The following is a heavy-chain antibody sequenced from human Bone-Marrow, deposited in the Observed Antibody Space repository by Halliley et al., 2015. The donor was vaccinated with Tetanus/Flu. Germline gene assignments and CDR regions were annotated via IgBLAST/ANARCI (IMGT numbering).Heavy chain of an antibody. Sequence: TLSLTCTVSGGSISSYYWSWIRQPPGKGLEWIGYIYYSGSTNYNPSLKSRVTISVDTSKNQFSLKLSSVTAADTAVYFCGRLAKLSGPASWSRPVDSWGQGALVTVSS. CDR2: IYYSGST. CDR1: GGSISSYY. D-gene: IGHD6-13*01. V-gene: IGHV4-59*08. CDR3: GRLAKLSGPASWSRPVDS. J-gene: IGHJ5*01.